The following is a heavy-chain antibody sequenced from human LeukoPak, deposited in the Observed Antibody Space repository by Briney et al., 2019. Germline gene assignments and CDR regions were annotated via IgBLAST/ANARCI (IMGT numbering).Heavy chain of an antibody. D-gene: IGHD3-22*01. Sequence: GESLKISCKGSGYSFTSYWIGWVRQMPGKGLEWMGIIYPGDSDTRYSPSFQGQVTISADKSISTAYLQWSSLKASDTAMYYCARGRSGYYGSSGSNWFDPWGQGTLVTVSS. CDR1: GYSFTSYW. J-gene: IGHJ5*02. CDR3: ARGRSGYYGSSGSNWFDP. V-gene: IGHV5-51*01. CDR2: IYPGDSDT.